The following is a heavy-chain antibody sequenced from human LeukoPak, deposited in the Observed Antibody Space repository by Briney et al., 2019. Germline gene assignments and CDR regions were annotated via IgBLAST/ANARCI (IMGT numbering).Heavy chain of an antibody. J-gene: IGHJ4*02. CDR2: INHSGST. CDR3: ARHRVQQWLVRSFDY. CDR1: GGSFSGYY. V-gene: IGHV4-34*01. D-gene: IGHD6-19*01. Sequence: SETLSLTCAVYGGSFSGYYWSWIRQPPGKGLEWIGEINHSGSTIYNPSLKSRVTMSLDTSKNRFSLKLSSVTAADTAVYYCARHRVQQWLVRSFDYWGQGTLVTVSS.